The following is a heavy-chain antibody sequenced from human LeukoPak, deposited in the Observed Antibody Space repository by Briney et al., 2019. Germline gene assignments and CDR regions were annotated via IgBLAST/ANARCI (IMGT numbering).Heavy chain of an antibody. D-gene: IGHD1-26*01. CDR2: IKQDGSEK. CDR3: ARAGGSYYAEGFDY. V-gene: IGHV3-7*01. Sequence: GGSLRLSCAASGFTFSSYWMSWVRQAPGKGLEWVANIKQDGSEKYYVDPVKGRLTISRDNAKNSLYLQMNSLRAEDTAVYYCARAGGSYYAEGFDYWGQGTLVTVSS. J-gene: IGHJ4*02. CDR1: GFTFSSYW.